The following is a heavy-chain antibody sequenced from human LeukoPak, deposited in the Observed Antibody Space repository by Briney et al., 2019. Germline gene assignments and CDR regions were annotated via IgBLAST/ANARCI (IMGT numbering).Heavy chain of an antibody. Sequence: SKTLSLTCTVSGGSISNYYWSWIRQPPGKGLEWIGRIYTSGSTNYNPSLKSRVTMSVDTSKNQFSLKLSSVTAADTAVYYCARVGKGSSWYYFDYWGQGTLVTVSS. CDR1: GGSISNYY. J-gene: IGHJ4*02. D-gene: IGHD6-13*01. CDR3: ARVGKGSSWYYFDY. CDR2: IYTSGST. V-gene: IGHV4-4*07.